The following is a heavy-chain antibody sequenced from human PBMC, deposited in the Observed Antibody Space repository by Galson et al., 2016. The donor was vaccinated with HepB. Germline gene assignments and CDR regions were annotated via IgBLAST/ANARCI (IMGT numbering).Heavy chain of an antibody. V-gene: IGHV3-74*01. J-gene: IGHJ6*02. Sequence: SLRLSCAASGFTFSSYGFHWVRQAPGKGLVWVSRINRDESSTSYADYVKGRFTISRDNAKNTLYLQMNSLRAEDTAVYYCARDPSYYSGMDVWGQGTTVTVSS. CDR3: ARDPSYYSGMDV. CDR2: INRDESST. CDR1: GFTFSSYG.